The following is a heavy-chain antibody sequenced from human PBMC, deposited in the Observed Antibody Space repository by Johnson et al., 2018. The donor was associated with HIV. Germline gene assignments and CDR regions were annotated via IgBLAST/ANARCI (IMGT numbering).Heavy chain of an antibody. CDR2: IGYDGSNK. CDR1: GFTVSSNY. J-gene: IGHJ3*02. Sequence: QVQLVESGGGLIQPGGSLRLSCAASGFTVSSNYMSWVRQAPGQGLEWVAVIGYDGSNKYYGDSVKGRFTISRDNSKNTLYLQMGSLRAEDMAVYYCARDGQWGSTTWYSAFDIWGQGTMVTVSS. D-gene: IGHD6-13*01. CDR3: ARDGQWGSTTWYSAFDI. V-gene: IGHV3-33*08.